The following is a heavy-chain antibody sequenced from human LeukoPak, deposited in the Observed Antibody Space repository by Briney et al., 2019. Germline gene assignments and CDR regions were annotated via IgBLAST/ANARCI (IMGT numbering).Heavy chain of an antibody. J-gene: IGHJ4*02. CDR3: TRAVGYFDWLSN. CDR2: ISSSSSTI. D-gene: IGHD3-9*01. V-gene: IGHV3-48*01. CDR1: GFPFSSYS. Sequence: GGSLRLSCAASGFPFSSYSMNWVRQAPGKGLEWVSYISSSSSTIYYADSVKGRFTISRDNAKNSPYLQMNSLRAEDTAVYYCTRAVGYFDWLSNWGQGTLVTVSS.